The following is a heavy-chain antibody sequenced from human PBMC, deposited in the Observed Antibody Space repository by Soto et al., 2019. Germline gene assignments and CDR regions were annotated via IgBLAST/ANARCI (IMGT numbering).Heavy chain of an antibody. Sequence: QVQLVQSGAEVKKPGASVKVSCKASGYTFTSYGISWVRQAPGQGLEWMGWISAYNGNTNYAQKLQGRVTMTTDTSSSTAYMELRSLRSDDTAVYYCARDRDDILTGDTYYFDYWGQGTLVTVSS. V-gene: IGHV1-18*01. J-gene: IGHJ4*02. CDR2: ISAYNGNT. CDR3: ARDRDDILTGDTYYFDY. D-gene: IGHD3-9*01. CDR1: GYTFTSYG.